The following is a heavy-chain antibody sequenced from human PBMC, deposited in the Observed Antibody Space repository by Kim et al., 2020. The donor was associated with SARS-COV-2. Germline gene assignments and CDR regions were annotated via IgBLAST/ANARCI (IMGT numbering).Heavy chain of an antibody. D-gene: IGHD3-10*01. CDR2: IYYSGST. V-gene: IGHV4-59*01. CDR3: ARDLTMVRGVSKRGMDV. Sequence: SETLSLTCTVSGGSISSYYWSWIRQPPGKGLEWIGYIYYSGSTNYNPSLKSRVTISVDTSKNQFSLKLSSVTAADTAVYYCARDLTMVRGVSKRGMDVWGQGTTVTVSS. CDR1: GGSISSYY. J-gene: IGHJ6*02.